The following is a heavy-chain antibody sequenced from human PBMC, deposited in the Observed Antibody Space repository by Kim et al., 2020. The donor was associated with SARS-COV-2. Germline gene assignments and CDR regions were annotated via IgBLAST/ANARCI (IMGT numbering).Heavy chain of an antibody. J-gene: IGHJ3*02. V-gene: IGHV3-48*01. Sequence: SVKGRFTISRDNAKNSLYLKMNSLRAEDTAVYYCARDGDLYSCWKDAFDIWGQGTMVTVSS. D-gene: IGHD6-13*01. CDR3: ARDGDLYSCWKDAFDI.